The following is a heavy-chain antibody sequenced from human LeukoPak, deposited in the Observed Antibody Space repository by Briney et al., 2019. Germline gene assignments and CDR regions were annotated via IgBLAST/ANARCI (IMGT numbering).Heavy chain of an antibody. V-gene: IGHV1-8*01. CDR3: ARGKYYYDSSGYSNWFDP. CDR1: GYTFTSYD. J-gene: IGHJ5*02. Sequence: ASVKVSCKASGYTFTSYDINWVRQATGRGLEWMGWMNPNSGNTGYAQKFQGGVTMTRNTSISTAYMELSSLRSEDTAVYYCARGKYYYDSSGYSNWFDPWGQGTLVTVSS. CDR2: MNPNSGNT. D-gene: IGHD3-22*01.